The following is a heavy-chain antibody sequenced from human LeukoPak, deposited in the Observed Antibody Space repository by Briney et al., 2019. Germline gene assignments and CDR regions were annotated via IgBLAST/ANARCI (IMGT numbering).Heavy chain of an antibody. J-gene: IGHJ4*02. D-gene: IGHD5-12*01. V-gene: IGHV3-33*01. CDR3: ARGPSAYPKCFDY. CDR2: IWYDGSNK. CDR1: GFNFSSFV. Sequence: GGSLRLSCAASGFNFSSFVMHWVRQAPGKGLEWVAVIWYDGSNKYYADSVKGRFTIYRDNSKNTLYLQMNSLRAEDTAVYYCARGPSAYPKCFDYWGQGTLVTVSS.